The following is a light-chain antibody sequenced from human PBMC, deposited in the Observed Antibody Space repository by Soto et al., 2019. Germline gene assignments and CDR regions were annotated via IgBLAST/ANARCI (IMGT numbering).Light chain of an antibody. V-gene: IGKV3-15*01. CDR2: GAS. Sequence: EIVMTQSPATLSVSPGERVTLSCGASQSVSRNLAWYQQTPGQAPRLLIYGASTRATGIPARFSGSGSGTDFTLTISSLQSEDFAVYYCQHYNNWQTFGQGTKVEIK. J-gene: IGKJ1*01. CDR3: QHYNNWQT. CDR1: QSVSRN.